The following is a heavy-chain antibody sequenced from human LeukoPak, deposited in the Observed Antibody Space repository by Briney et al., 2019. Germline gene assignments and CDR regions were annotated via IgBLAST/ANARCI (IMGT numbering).Heavy chain of an antibody. J-gene: IGHJ4*02. D-gene: IGHD4-23*01. CDR1: GLTVNNNY. CDR2: IYGDGST. V-gene: IGHV3-66*04. Sequence: PGGSLRLSCAASGLTVNNNYMSWVRQAPGKGLEWVSFIYGDGSTYYADSVKGRFTISRDNSKNSVYFQMNGVRDEDTAVYYCARRPDYGGTPTFDYWGQGTLVTVSS. CDR3: ARRPDYGGTPTFDY.